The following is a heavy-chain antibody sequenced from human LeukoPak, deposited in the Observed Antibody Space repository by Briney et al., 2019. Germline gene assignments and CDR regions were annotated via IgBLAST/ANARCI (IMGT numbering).Heavy chain of an antibody. CDR1: GGSISSYY. Sequence: SETLSLTCTVSGGSISSYYWSWIRQPPGKGLEWIGYIYYSGTTNYNPSLKSRVTISVDRSKNQFSLKLSSVTAADTAVYYCARGEGATINDAFDIWGQGTMVTVSS. CDR3: ARGEGATINDAFDI. D-gene: IGHD1-26*01. CDR2: IYYSGTT. J-gene: IGHJ3*02. V-gene: IGHV4-59*12.